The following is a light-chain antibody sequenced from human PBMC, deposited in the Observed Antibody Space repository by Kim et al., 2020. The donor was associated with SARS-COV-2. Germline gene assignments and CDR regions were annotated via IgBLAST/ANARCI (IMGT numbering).Light chain of an antibody. CDR2: EVT. CDR3: CSYAGSGIWV. CDR1: SNDVGSYDI. Sequence: GQSITIACTGTSNDVGSYDIVSWYQQLPGRAPKLVIYEVTKRPSGISSRFSGSKSGNTASLSISGLQTEDEADYSCCSYAGSGIWVFGGGTKVTVL. J-gene: IGLJ3*02. V-gene: IGLV2-23*02.